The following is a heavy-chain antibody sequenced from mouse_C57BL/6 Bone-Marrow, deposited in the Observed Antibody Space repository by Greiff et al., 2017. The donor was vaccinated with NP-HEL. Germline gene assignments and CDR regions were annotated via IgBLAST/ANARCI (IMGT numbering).Heavy chain of an antibody. J-gene: IGHJ3*01. Sequence: VQLQQSGAELVRPGTSVKVSCKASGYAFTNYLIEWVKQRPGQGLEWIGVINPGSGGTNYNEKFKGKATLTADKSSSTAYMQLSSLTSEDSAVYVCARDYGSPRLAYWGQGTLVTVSA. D-gene: IGHD1-1*01. CDR3: ARDYGSPRLAY. CDR2: INPGSGGT. CDR1: GYAFTNYL. V-gene: IGHV1-54*01.